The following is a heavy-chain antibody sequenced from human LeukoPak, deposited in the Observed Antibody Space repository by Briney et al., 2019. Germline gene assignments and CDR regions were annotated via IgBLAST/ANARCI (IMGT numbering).Heavy chain of an antibody. CDR3: ARTNKVAFDI. CDR1: GGSISSSSYY. V-gene: IGHV4-39*01. CDR2: IYYSGST. J-gene: IGHJ3*02. Sequence: SETLSLTCTVSGGSISSSSYYWGWIRQPPGKGLEWIGSIYYSGSTYYNPSLKSRVTISVDTSKNQFSLKLSSVTAADSAVYYCARTNKVAFDIWGQGTMVTVSS.